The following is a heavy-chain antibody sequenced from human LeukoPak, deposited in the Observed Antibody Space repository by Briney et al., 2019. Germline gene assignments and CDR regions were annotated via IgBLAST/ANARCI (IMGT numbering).Heavy chain of an antibody. Sequence: SETLSLTCTVSGGSISSYYWSWIRQPPGKGLEWIGYIYYSGSTNYNPSLKSRVTISVDTSKNQFSLKLSSVTAADTAVYYCARALTRWLQPFDYWGREPWSPSPQ. D-gene: IGHD5-24*01. CDR2: IYYSGST. J-gene: IGHJ4*02. CDR1: GGSISSYY. V-gene: IGHV4-59*01. CDR3: ARALTRWLQPFDY.